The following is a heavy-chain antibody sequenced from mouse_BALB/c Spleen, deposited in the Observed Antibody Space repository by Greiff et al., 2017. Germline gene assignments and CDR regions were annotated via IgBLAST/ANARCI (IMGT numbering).Heavy chain of an antibody. CDR3: ASITTLVAFDY. D-gene: IGHD1-1*01. Sequence: EVKLVESGGGLVKPGGSLTLSCAASGFTFSSYAVSWVRQSPEKRLEWVAEISSGGSYTYYPATVTGRSTISRDNAKNTLYLEMSSLSSEDTAMYYCASITTLVAFDYWGQGTTLTVSS. J-gene: IGHJ2*01. V-gene: IGHV5-9-4*01. CDR2: ISSGGSYT. CDR1: GFTFSSYA.